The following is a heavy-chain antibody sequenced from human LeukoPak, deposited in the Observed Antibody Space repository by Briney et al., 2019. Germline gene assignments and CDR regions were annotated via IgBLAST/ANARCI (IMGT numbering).Heavy chain of an antibody. CDR3: AKNGQSGFSFDP. CDR2: ISSSSGTI. CDR1: GFTFSSYS. Sequence: GGSLRLSCAASGFTFSSYSMNWVRQAPGKGLEWVSYISSSSGTIYYADSVKGRFTISRDNAKNSLYLQMNSLRAEDTAVYYCAKNGQSGFSFDPWGQGTLVTVSS. D-gene: IGHD3-3*01. V-gene: IGHV3-48*01. J-gene: IGHJ5*02.